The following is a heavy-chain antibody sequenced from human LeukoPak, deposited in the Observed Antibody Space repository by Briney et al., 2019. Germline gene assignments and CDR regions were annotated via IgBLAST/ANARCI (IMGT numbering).Heavy chain of an antibody. CDR1: GFSISVNS. D-gene: IGHD3-3*02. CDR2: IDNGGTT. CDR3: ARHFHP. V-gene: IGHV3-53*01. Sequence: GGSLRLSCAASGFSISVNSMIWVRQAPGKGLECVSIIDNGGTTYYPDSVKGRFTISRDNSDNTLSLQMNSLRAEDTAFYYCARHFHPWGQGTLVTVSS. J-gene: IGHJ5*02.